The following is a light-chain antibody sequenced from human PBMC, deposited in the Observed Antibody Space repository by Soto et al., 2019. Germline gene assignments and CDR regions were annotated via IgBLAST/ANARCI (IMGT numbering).Light chain of an antibody. CDR3: CSYAGSYGYV. CDR1: SSDVGGYNY. V-gene: IGLV2-11*01. J-gene: IGLJ1*01. CDR2: DVS. Sequence: QSALTQPRSVSGSPGQSVTISCTGTSSDVGGYNYVSWYQQHPGKAPKLMIYDVSKRPSGVPDRFSGSKSGNTASLTISGLQAEDEADYYCCSYAGSYGYVFGTGTKGPS.